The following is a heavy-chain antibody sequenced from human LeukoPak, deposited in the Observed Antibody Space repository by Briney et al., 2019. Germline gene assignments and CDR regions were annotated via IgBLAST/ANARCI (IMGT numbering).Heavy chain of an antibody. CDR2: INPNSGGT. J-gene: IGHJ4*02. V-gene: IGHV1-2*02. D-gene: IGHD3-10*01. CDR1: GYTFTGYY. Sequence: ASVKVSCKASGYTFTGYYMHWVRQAPGQGLEWMGWINPNSGGTNYAQKFQGRVTMTRDTSTSTVYMELSSLRSEDTAVYYCARVLYYYGSGSYGGFDYWGQGTLVTVSS. CDR3: ARVLYYYGSGSYGGFDY.